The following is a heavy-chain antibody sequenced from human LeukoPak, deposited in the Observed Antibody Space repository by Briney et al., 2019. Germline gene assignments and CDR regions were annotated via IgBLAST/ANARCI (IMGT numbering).Heavy chain of an antibody. CDR2: ISYDGSYK. J-gene: IGHJ4*02. CDR1: GFTFSNYG. CDR3: AKDRYSGLNTIDY. V-gene: IGHV3-30*18. Sequence: GGSLRLSCAASGFTFSNYGMHWVRQAPGKGLEWVAVISYDGSYKFYADSVKGRFTISRDNSKSTLYLQMSSLRAEDTAVYYCAKDRYSGLNTIDYWGQGTLVTVSS. D-gene: IGHD6-13*01.